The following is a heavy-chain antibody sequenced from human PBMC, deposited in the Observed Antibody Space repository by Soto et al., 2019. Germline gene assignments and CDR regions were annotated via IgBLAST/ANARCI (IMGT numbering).Heavy chain of an antibody. CDR2: IHYTGSS. D-gene: IGHD6-13*01. V-gene: IGHV4-59*01. Sequence: SETLSLTCTVSSGSISGYFWSWIRQPPGKELELIAYIHYTGSSYYNPSIKSRVTISIDTSKNQFSLKLSSVSDADTAVYYCAKVGRIAAAGTWFDPWGQGXLVTVSS. CDR3: AKVGRIAAAGTWFDP. J-gene: IGHJ5*02. CDR1: SGSISGYF.